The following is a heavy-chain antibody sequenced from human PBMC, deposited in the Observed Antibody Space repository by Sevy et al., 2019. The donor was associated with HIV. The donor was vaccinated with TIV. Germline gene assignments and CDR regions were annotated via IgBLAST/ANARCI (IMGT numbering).Heavy chain of an antibody. Sequence: GPSVKVSCKASGGPFNTYAITWIRQAPGQGLEWMGGIIPLFGTTNYAQKFQGRVTITADESRTTAYMELSSLRSEDTAVYYCASEGGGPVQLERLTYYYGMDIWGQGTTVTVSS. CDR3: ASEGGGPVQLERLTYYYGMDI. D-gene: IGHD1-1*01. CDR1: GGPFNTYA. V-gene: IGHV1-69*13. J-gene: IGHJ6*02. CDR2: IIPLFGTT.